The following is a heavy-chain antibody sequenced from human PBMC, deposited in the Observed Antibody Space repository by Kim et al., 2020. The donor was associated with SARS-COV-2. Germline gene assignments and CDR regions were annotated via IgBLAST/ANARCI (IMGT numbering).Heavy chain of an antibody. V-gene: IGHV4-4*07. CDR3: AREPNPYVDY. D-gene: IGHD2-8*01. Sequence: STNTHPSLKSRVTMSVATSKNQFSLKLSSVTAADTAVYYCAREPNPYVDYWGQGTLVTVSS. CDR2: ST. J-gene: IGHJ4*02.